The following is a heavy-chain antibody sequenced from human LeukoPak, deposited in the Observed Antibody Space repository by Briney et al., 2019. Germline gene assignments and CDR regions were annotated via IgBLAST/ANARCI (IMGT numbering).Heavy chain of an antibody. D-gene: IGHD3-3*01. J-gene: IGHJ6*02. V-gene: IGHV4-30-2*01. CDR2: IYHSGST. CDR3: ATAPVDLWSGYYYYGMDV. Sequence: SQTLSLTCAVSGGSISSGGYSWSWLRQPPGTGLEWIGYIYHSGSTYYNPSLKSRVTISVDRSKNQFSLKLSSVTAADTAVYYCATAPVDLWSGYYYYGMDVWGQGTTVTVSS. CDR1: GGSISSGGYS.